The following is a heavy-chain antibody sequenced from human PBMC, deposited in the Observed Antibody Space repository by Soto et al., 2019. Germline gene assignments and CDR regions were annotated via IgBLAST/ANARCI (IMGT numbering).Heavy chain of an antibody. D-gene: IGHD6-19*01. CDR3: ARGGSSGWQDDFDY. CDR2: INPNSGGT. CDR1: GYTFTGYY. Sequence: ASVKVSCKASGYTFTGYYMHWVRQAPGQGLEWMGWINPNSGGTNYAQKFQGWVTMTRDTSISTAYMELSRLRSDDTAVYYCARGGSSGWQDDFDYRGQGTLVPVSS. V-gene: IGHV1-2*04. J-gene: IGHJ4*02.